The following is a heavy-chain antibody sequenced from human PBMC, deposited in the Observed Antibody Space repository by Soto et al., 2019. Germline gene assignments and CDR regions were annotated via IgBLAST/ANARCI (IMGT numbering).Heavy chain of an antibody. CDR1: GGTFSSYA. J-gene: IGHJ3*02. V-gene: IGHV1-69*13. CDR2: IIPIFGTA. CDR3: ARGADAFGI. Sequence: ASVKVSCKASGGTFSSYAISWVRQAPGQGLEWMGGIIPIFGTANYAQKLQGRVKITADESTSKAYMELSSLRSEETAVYYCARGADAFGIWGQGTMVTVSS.